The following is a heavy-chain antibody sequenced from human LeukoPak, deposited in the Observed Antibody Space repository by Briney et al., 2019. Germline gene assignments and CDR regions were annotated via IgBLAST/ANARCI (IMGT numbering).Heavy chain of an antibody. CDR1: GFTFSTYA. Sequence: GGSLRLSCAASGFTFSTYAMSWVRQAPGKGLEWVSSISASGGTTFYADSVRGRFTIARDNSKNTLSLGMKSLRAEDAAVYYCAKDRRVAASRAYFYCGLDVWGQGTTVTVSS. J-gene: IGHJ6*02. CDR2: ISASGGTT. CDR3: AKDRRVAASRAYFYCGLDV. D-gene: IGHD2-15*01. V-gene: IGHV3-23*01.